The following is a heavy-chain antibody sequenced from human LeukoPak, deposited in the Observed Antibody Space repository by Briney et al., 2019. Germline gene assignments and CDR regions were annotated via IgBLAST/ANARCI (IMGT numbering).Heavy chain of an antibody. CDR1: GFTFSSYA. CDR2: ISASGGLT. J-gene: IGHJ4*02. CDR3: AKESSLLRGPTVIYYFDF. D-gene: IGHD3-10*01. V-gene: IGHV3-23*01. Sequence: PGGSLRLSCAASGFTFSSYAMSWVRQAPGKGLEWVSGISASGGLTYYADSVKGRFTVSRDNSKNTLYLQMNSLRAEDTAIYYCAKESSLLRGPTVIYYFDFWGQGTLVTVSS.